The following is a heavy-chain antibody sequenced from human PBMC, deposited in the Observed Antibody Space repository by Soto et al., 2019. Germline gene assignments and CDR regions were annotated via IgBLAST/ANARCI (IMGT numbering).Heavy chain of an antibody. CDR1: GFNFSNYA. CDR3: AKALRWGRGYMDYHYGLEA. J-gene: IGHJ6*01. CDR2: VSATGGST. Sequence: LRLSCAASGFNFSNYAMTWVRQAPVRGLEWVSAVSATGGSTYYADSVKGRFTISRDNSKNTLYLQVNSLRAEDTALYCCAKALRWGRGYMDYHYGLEAWGQGTTI. V-gene: IGHV3-23*01. D-gene: IGHD3-16*01.